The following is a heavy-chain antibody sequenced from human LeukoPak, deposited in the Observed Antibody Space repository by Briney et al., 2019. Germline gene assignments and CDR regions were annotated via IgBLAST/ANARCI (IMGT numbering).Heavy chain of an antibody. CDR2: IYYSGST. CDR3: ARHLPHYHDSSGYYHNWFDP. D-gene: IGHD3-22*01. CDR1: GGSISSSSYY. V-gene: IGHV4-39*01. J-gene: IGHJ5*02. Sequence: PSETLSLTCTVSGGSISSSSYYWGWIRQPPGKGLEWIGSIYYSGSTYYNPSLKSRVTISVDTSKNQFSLKLSSVTAADTAVYYCARHLPHYHDSSGYYHNWFDPWGQGTLVTVSS.